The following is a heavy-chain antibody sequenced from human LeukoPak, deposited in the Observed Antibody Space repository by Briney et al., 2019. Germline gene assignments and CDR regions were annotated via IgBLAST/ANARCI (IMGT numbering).Heavy chain of an antibody. D-gene: IGHD5-18*01. CDR2: MNPNSGNT. Sequence: ASVKVSCKASGYTFTSYDINWVRQATGQGLEWMGWMNPNSGNTGYAQKFQGRVTMTRNTSISTAYMELSSLRSEHTAVYYCASPLRYSYGRYYFDYWGQGTLVTVSS. CDR1: GYTFTSYD. CDR3: ASPLRYSYGRYYFDY. V-gene: IGHV1-8*01. J-gene: IGHJ4*02.